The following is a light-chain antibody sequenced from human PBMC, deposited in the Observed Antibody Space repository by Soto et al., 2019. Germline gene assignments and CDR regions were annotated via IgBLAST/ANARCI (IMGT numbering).Light chain of an antibody. CDR1: SSNIGAGYD. Sequence: QSALTQPPSVSGAPGQRVTISCTGSSSNIGAGYDVHWYQQLPGTAPKLLIYGNSNRPSGVPDRFSGSKSGTSASLAIAGLQAEDEAHYYCQSYDSSLGVGVFGGGTKVTVL. CDR3: QSYDSSLGVGV. V-gene: IGLV1-40*01. CDR2: GNS. J-gene: IGLJ3*02.